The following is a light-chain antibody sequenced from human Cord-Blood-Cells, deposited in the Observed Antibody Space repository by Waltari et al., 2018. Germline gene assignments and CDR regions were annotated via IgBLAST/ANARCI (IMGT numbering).Light chain of an antibody. Sequence: DIQMTQSPSTMSASVGDRVTITCRGSQRISSWLAWYQQKPGKSPKLPIYKASSLESGFPSRFSGRGSGTGFTLTISSLQPDDFATYYCQQYNSYWTFGQGTKVEIK. CDR2: KAS. CDR1: QRISSW. J-gene: IGKJ1*01. CDR3: QQYNSYWT. V-gene: IGKV1-5*03.